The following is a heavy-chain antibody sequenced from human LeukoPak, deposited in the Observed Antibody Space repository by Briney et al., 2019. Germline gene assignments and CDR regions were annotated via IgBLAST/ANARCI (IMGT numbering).Heavy chain of an antibody. V-gene: IGHV4-39*01. Sequence: PSETLSLTCAVPGDSISSTSHHWGWIRQSPGKGLEWIGSIYNGRTTYYNPSLNSRVTISVLTSKNQFSLQLNSVTAADTAVYYCARHDGRGGSTMGAFDSWGQGSLVAVSS. CDR1: GDSISSTSHH. D-gene: IGHD5-24*01. J-gene: IGHJ4*02. CDR2: IYNGRTT. CDR3: ARHDGRGGSTMGAFDS.